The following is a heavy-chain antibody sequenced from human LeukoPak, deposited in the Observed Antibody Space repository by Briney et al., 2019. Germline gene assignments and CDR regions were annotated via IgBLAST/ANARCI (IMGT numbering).Heavy chain of an antibody. J-gene: IGHJ5*02. CDR1: GFTFSDFY. Sequence: GGSLRLSCAASGFTFSDFYMSWIRQAPGKGLEWVSYISSSGTTIYYADSVKGRFTISRDNAKNSLYLQMNSLRAEDTAVYYCARDFHGSGTYHTFDPWGQGTLVTVSS. D-gene: IGHD3-10*01. V-gene: IGHV3-11*04. CDR2: ISSSGTTI. CDR3: ARDFHGSGTYHTFDP.